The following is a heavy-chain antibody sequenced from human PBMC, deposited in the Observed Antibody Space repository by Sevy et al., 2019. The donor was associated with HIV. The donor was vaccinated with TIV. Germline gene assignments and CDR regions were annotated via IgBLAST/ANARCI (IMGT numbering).Heavy chain of an antibody. CDR1: GGSISSSSYC. V-gene: IGHV4-39*01. D-gene: IGHD5-18*01. Sequence: SDTLSLTCTVSGGSISSSSYCWGWIRQPPGKGLEWIGTIYYSGSTYYNPSLKSRVTISVDTSKNQFSLKLSSVTAADTAVYYCARLLDTAMVRGVDWFDPWGQGTLVTVSS. CDR2: IYYSGST. CDR3: ARLLDTAMVRGVDWFDP. J-gene: IGHJ5*02.